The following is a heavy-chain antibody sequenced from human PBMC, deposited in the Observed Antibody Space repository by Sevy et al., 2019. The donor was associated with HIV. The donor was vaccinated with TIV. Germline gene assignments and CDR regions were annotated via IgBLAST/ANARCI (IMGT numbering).Heavy chain of an antibody. CDR1: GGSISSYY. J-gene: IGHJ5*02. CDR3: ARGKYYYGSGSYKSPNWFDP. Sequence: SETLSLTCTVSGGSISSYYWSWIWQPPGKGLEWIGYIYYSGSTNYNPSLKSRVTISVDTSKNQFSLKLSSVTAADTAVYYCARGKYYYGSGSYKSPNWFDPWGQGTLVTVSS. D-gene: IGHD3-10*01. CDR2: IYYSGST. V-gene: IGHV4-59*01.